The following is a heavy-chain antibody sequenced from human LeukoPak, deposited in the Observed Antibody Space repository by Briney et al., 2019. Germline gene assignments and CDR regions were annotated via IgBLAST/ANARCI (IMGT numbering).Heavy chain of an antibody. Sequence: PSETLSLTCTVSGGSISSSSYYWGWIRQPPGKGLEWIGSIYYSGSTYYNSSLKSRVTMSVDTSKNQFSLKVSSVTAADTAVYYCARRSQNGNWFDPWGQGMLVTVSS. D-gene: IGHD2-8*01. CDR3: ARRSQNGNWFDP. CDR2: IYYSGST. J-gene: IGHJ5*02. CDR1: GGSISSSSYY. V-gene: IGHV4-39*07.